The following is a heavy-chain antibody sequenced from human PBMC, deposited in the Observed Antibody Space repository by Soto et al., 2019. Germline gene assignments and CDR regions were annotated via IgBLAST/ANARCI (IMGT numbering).Heavy chain of an antibody. D-gene: IGHD3-10*01. Sequence: GGSMRLSCAASGFTLRRHAIHWVRQAPGKGLEWVSDISGSGDSTYYADSVKGRFTISRDNSKNTLYLQMNSLRADDSTVYYCAKDIAMVRGPLDYWGQGTLVTVSS. V-gene: IGHV3-23*01. CDR2: ISGSGDST. J-gene: IGHJ4*02. CDR3: AKDIAMVRGPLDY. CDR1: GFTLRRHA.